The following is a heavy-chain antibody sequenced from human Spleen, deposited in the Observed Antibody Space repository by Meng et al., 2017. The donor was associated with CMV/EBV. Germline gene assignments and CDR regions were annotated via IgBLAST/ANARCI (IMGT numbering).Heavy chain of an antibody. D-gene: IGHD1-26*01. CDR1: GYTFTTYA. J-gene: IGHJ4*02. CDR3: ARDGDSGTYQY. V-gene: IGHV7-4-1*02. CDR2: INTNTGNP. Sequence: HLVHSGSELKKPGALVKVSRKASGYTFTTYARNWVQQAPGQGLECMGRINTNTGNPSYAQSFTGRFVFSLDTSVNTAYLKISSLKAEDTAVYYCARDGDSGTYQYWGQGTLVTVSS.